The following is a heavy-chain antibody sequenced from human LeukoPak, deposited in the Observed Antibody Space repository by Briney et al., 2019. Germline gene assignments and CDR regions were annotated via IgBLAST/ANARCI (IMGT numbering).Heavy chain of an antibody. CDR1: GGSISSSSYY. CDR3: ARSRSGSGRPYFWFDP. CDR2: IYYSGST. Sequence: SETLSLTCTVSGGSISSSSYYWGWIRQPPGKGLEWIANIYYSGSTYYNPSLKSRVTISVDTSKNQFSLKLSSATAADTAVYYCARSRSGSGRPYFWFDPWGQGTLVTVSS. D-gene: IGHD3-10*01. V-gene: IGHV4-39*01. J-gene: IGHJ5*02.